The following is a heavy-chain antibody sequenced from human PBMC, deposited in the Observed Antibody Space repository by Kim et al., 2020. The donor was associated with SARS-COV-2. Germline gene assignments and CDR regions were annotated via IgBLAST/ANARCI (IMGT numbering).Heavy chain of an antibody. V-gene: IGHV4-39*01. CDR2: IYYSGST. CDR1: GGSISSSSYY. CDR3: ASREAGDSWLFDY. D-gene: IGHD7-27*01. Sequence: SETLSLTCTVSGGSISSSSYYWGWIRQPPGKGLEWIGSIYYSGSTYYNPSLKSRVTISVDTSKNQFSLKLSSVTAADTAVYYCASREAGDSWLFDYWPGNPGHRLL. J-gene: IGHJ4*02.